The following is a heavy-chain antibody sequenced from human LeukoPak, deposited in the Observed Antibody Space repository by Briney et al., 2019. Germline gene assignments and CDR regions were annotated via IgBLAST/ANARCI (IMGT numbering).Heavy chain of an antibody. CDR3: ARVRIAALGWYYMDV. CDR2: INHSGST. D-gene: IGHD6-25*01. CDR1: GGSFSGYY. V-gene: IGHV4-34*01. J-gene: IGHJ6*03. Sequence: PSETLSLTCAVYGGSFSGYYWSWIRQPPGKGLEWIGEINHSGSTNYNPPLKSRVTISVDTSKNQFSLKLSSVTAADTAVYYCARVRIAALGWYYMDVWGKGTTVTVSS.